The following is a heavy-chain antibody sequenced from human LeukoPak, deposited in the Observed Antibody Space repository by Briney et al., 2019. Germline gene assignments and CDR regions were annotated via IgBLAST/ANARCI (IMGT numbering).Heavy chain of an antibody. J-gene: IGHJ4*02. Sequence: GGSLRLSCAASGFTFSSYSMNWVRQAPGKGLEWVSSISSSSSYIYYADSVKGRFTISRDNAKNSLYLQMNSLRAEDTAVYYCNIVGATRRDYFDYWGQGTLVTISS. CDR1: GFTFSSYS. CDR3: NIVGATRRDYFDY. V-gene: IGHV3-21*01. D-gene: IGHD1-26*01. CDR2: ISSSSSYI.